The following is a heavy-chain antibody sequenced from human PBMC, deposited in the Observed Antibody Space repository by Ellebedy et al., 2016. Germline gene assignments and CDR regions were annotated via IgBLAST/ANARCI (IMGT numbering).Heavy chain of an antibody. CDR1: GYTFTSYY. Sequence: ASVKVSXKASGYTFTSYYMHWVRQAPGQGLEWMGWINPNSGGTNYAQKFQGWVTMTRDTSISTAYMELSRLRSDDTAVYYCARLGYDSSGYDYWGQGTLVTVSS. CDR3: ARLGYDSSGYDY. J-gene: IGHJ4*02. D-gene: IGHD3-22*01. CDR2: INPNSGGT. V-gene: IGHV1-2*04.